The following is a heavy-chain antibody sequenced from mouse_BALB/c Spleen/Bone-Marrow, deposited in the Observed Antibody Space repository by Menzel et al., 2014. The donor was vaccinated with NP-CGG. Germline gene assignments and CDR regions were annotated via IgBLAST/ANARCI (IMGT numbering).Heavy chain of an antibody. CDR2: IDPANGNT. CDR3: SSYAMDY. V-gene: IGHV14-3*02. Sequence: EVQVVESGAELVKPGASVKLSCTASGFNIKDTYMHWVKRRPEQGLEWIGRIDPANGNTKYDPKFQGKATITADTSSNTAYLQLSSLTSEDTAVYYGSSYAMDYWGQGTSVTVAS. CDR1: GFNIKDTY. J-gene: IGHJ4*01.